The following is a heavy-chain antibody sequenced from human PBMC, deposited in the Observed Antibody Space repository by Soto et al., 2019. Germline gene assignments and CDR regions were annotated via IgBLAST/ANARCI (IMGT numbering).Heavy chain of an antibody. CDR1: GYTFTGYY. Sequence: ASVKVSCKASGYTFTGYYMHWVRQAPGQGLEWMGWINPNSGGTNYAQKFQGWVTMTRDTSISTAYMELRSLRSDDTAVYSCARAGPYCSSTSCYIDYWGQGTLVTVSS. CDR2: INPNSGGT. D-gene: IGHD2-2*02. V-gene: IGHV1-2*04. J-gene: IGHJ4*02. CDR3: ARAGPYCSSTSCYIDY.